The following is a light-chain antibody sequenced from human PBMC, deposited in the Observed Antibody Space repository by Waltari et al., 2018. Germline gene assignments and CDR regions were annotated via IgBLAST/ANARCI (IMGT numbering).Light chain of an antibody. CDR3: QQYNNWSWT. CDR1: QSVSSN. V-gene: IGKV3-15*01. J-gene: IGKJ1*01. CDR2: GAS. Sequence: EIVMTQSPATQSVSPGERATLSCRDSQSVSSNLAWYQQKPGQAPRLLIYGASTRATGIPARFSGSGSGTEFTLTISSLQSEDFAVYYCQQYNNWSWTFGQGTKVEIK.